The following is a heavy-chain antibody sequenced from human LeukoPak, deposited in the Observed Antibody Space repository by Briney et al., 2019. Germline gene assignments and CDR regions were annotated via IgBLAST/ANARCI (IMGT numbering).Heavy chain of an antibody. CDR2: INSDGSST. J-gene: IGHJ4*02. CDR1: GFTFSNYA. V-gene: IGHV3-74*01. Sequence: GGSLRLSCVVSGFTFSNYAMNWVRQAPGKGLVWVSRINSDGSSTDYADSVKGRFTISRDNAKNTLYLQMNSLTAEDTAVYYCASRPRGTYFFDHWGQGTLVTVSS. CDR3: ASRPRGTYFFDH. D-gene: IGHD3-16*01.